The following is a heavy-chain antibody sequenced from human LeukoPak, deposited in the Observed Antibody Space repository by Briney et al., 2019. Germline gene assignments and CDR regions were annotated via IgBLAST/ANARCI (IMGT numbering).Heavy chain of an antibody. CDR3: ARESRYLHCFDY. V-gene: IGHV1-2*02. J-gene: IGHJ4*02. D-gene: IGHD2/OR15-2a*01. Sequence: ASVKVSCKASGYTFTGYYMHWVRQAPGQGLEWMGWINPNSGGTNYAQKFQGRVTMTRDTSISTAYMELSRLRSDDTAVYYRARESRYLHCFDYWGQGTLVTVSS. CDR1: GYTFTGYY. CDR2: INPNSGGT.